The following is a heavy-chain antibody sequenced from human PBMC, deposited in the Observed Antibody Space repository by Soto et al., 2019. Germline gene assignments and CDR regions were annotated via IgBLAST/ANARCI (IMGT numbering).Heavy chain of an antibody. CDR2: IYHSGST. J-gene: IGHJ4*02. CDR3: ARFNSYGSGSYGYLDY. CDR1: GGSISSSNW. D-gene: IGHD3-10*01. V-gene: IGHV4-4*02. Sequence: SETLYLTCAVSGGSISSSNWWSWVRQPPGKGLEWIGEIYHSGSTNYNPSLKSRVTISVDKSKNQFSLKLSSVTAADTAVYYCARFNSYGSGSYGYLDYWGQGTLVTVSS.